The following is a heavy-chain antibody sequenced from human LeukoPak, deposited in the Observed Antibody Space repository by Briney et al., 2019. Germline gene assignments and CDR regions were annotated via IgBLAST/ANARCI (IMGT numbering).Heavy chain of an antibody. CDR2: ISWNSGSI. CDR3: AKAHLTLSSGWSYYGMDV. D-gene: IGHD6-19*01. J-gene: IGHJ6*02. CDR1: GLTLDDYA. V-gene: IGHV3-9*01. Sequence: GGSLRLSCAASGLTLDDYAMHWVRQAPGKGREGVSGISWNSGSILYADSVKGRFTISRDNAKNSLYLQMNSLRPEDTALYYCAKAHLTLSSGWSYYGMDVWGQGTTVTVSS.